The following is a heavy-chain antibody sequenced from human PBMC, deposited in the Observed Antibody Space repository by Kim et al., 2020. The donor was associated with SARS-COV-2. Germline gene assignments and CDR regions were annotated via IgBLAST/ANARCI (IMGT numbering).Heavy chain of an antibody. D-gene: IGHD3-22*01. J-gene: IGHJ6*02. CDR3: ARIERPSDPYYYDSSGYYYLEFNYYYYYGMDV. CDR1: GFTFSSYS. CDR2: ISSSSSYI. Sequence: GGSLRLSCAASGFTFSSYSMNWVRQAPGKGLEWVSSISSSSSYIYYADSVKGRFTISRDNAKNSLYLQMNSLRAEDTAVYYCARIERPSDPYYYDSSGYYYLEFNYYYYYGMDVWGQGTTVTVSS. V-gene: IGHV3-21*01.